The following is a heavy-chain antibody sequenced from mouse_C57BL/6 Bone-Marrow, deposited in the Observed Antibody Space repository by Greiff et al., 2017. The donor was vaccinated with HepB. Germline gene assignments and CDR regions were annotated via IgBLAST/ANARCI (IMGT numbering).Heavy chain of an antibody. V-gene: IGHV5-6*01. J-gene: IGHJ2*01. Sequence: EVNVVESGGDLVKPGGSLKLSCAASGFTFSSYGMSWVRQTPDKRLEWVATISSGGSYTYYPDSVKGRFTISRDNAKNTLYLQMSSLKSEDTAMYYCARYPITTVVEYYFDYWGQGTTLTVSS. CDR3: ARYPITTVVEYYFDY. CDR1: GFTFSSYG. D-gene: IGHD1-1*01. CDR2: ISSGGSYT.